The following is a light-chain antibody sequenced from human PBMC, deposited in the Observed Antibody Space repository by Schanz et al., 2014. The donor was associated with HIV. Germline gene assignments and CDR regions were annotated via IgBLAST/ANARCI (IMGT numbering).Light chain of an antibody. V-gene: IGKV1-9*01. CDR3: QQYDSSSWT. CDR2: GAS. CDR1: QGIRSY. Sequence: IQLTQSPSSLSASVGDRVNLTCRASQGIRSYLAWYQQKPGKAPKLLIYGASTLQTGVPSRFSGSGSGTEFTLTISSLQPDDFATYYCQQYDSSSWTFGQGTKVETK. J-gene: IGKJ1*01.